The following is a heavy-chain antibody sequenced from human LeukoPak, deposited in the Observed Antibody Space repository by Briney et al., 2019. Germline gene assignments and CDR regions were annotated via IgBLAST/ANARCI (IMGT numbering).Heavy chain of an antibody. J-gene: IGHJ6*03. CDR1: GGSISSGGYY. V-gene: IGHV4-30-2*01. CDR3: ARLPPTRRLQDYYYYMDV. Sequence: PSETLSLTCTVSGGSISSGGYYWSWIRQPPGKGLEWIGYIYHSGSTYHNPSLKSRVTISVDRSKNQFSLKLSSVTAADTAVYYCARLPPTRRLQDYYYYMDVWGKGTTVTVSS. D-gene: IGHD4-11*01. CDR2: IYHSGST.